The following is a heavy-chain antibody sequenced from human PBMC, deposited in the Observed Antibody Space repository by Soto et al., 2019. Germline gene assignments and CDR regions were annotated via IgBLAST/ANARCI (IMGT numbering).Heavy chain of an antibody. Sequence: GASVKVSCKASGGTFSSYAISWVRQAPGQGLEWMGGIIPIFGTANYAQKFQGRVTITADESTSTGYMELRSLRPDDTAVYYCARSAGSTWFQSHADHWGQGTLVTVSS. CDR1: GGTFSSYA. V-gene: IGHV1-69*13. J-gene: IGHJ4*02. D-gene: IGHD6-13*01. CDR2: IIPIFGTA. CDR3: ARSAGSTWFQSHADH.